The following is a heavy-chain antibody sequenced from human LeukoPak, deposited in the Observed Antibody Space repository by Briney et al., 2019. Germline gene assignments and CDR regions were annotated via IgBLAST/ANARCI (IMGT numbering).Heavy chain of an antibody. Sequence: PGGSLRLSCAASGFTFSSYEMNWVRQAPGKGLEWVSYISSSGSTIYYADSVKGRFTISRDNSKNTLYLQMNSLRAEDTAVYYCAKWVEDIVVVVAASTPGYYYYMDVWGKGTTVTVSS. CDR1: GFTFSSYE. CDR3: AKWVEDIVVVVAASTPGYYYYMDV. D-gene: IGHD2-15*01. J-gene: IGHJ6*03. CDR2: ISSSGSTI. V-gene: IGHV3-48*03.